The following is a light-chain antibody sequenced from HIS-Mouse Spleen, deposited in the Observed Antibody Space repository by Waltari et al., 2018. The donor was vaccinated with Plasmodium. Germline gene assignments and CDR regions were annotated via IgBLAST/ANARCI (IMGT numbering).Light chain of an antibody. CDR3: CSYAGSRMV. Sequence: QSALTQPASVSGSPGQSITISCTGTSSDVGSYNLVSWYQQHPGKAPKLMIDEGSKRPSGVSNRFSGSKSGNTASLTISGLQAEDEADYYCCSYAGSRMVFGVGTKLTVL. J-gene: IGLJ2*01. CDR1: SSDVGSYNL. V-gene: IGLV2-23*01. CDR2: EGS.